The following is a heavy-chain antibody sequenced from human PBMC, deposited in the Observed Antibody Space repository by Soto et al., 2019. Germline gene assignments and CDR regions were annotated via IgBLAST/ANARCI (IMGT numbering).Heavy chain of an antibody. CDR1: GDIVSSNSAA. V-gene: IGHV6-1*01. CDR2: TYYRSKWYN. Sequence: LSLTCSISGDIVSSNSAAWNWIRQSPSGGLERLGRTYYRSKWYNDYAVSVKSRITINPATSKNQFSLQLKAVTPEETAVYYCARDIVSSPRKWFDPWGQGTLVTVSS. D-gene: IGHD6-6*01. J-gene: IGHJ5*01. CDR3: ARDIVSSPRKWFDP.